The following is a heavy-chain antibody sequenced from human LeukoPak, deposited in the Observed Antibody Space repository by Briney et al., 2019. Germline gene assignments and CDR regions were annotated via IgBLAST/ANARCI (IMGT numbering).Heavy chain of an antibody. CDR2: ISGSGGST. Sequence: GGSLRLSCTVSGFTFTSYAISWVRRAPGKGLEWVSAISGSGGSTYYADSVKGRFTISRDNSKNTLYLQMNSLRAEDTAVYYCAKEPSYGDYRYYFDYWGQGTLVTVSS. CDR1: GFTFTSYA. J-gene: IGHJ4*02. D-gene: IGHD4-17*01. V-gene: IGHV3-23*01. CDR3: AKEPSYGDYRYYFDY.